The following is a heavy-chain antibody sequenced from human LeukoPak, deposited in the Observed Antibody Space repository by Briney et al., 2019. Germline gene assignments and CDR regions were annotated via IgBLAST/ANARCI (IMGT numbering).Heavy chain of an antibody. CDR3: ARDGPDMVITNGYFDY. CDR2: VSGSGGST. CDR1: GFTFASYA. D-gene: IGHD3-22*01. V-gene: IGHV3-23*01. J-gene: IGHJ4*02. Sequence: GGSLTLSCTASGFTFASYAMTWVRQSPGKGLEWVSAVSGSGGSTYSADSVKGRFTISRDNSKNTLYLQINSLREEDTAVYYCARDGPDMVITNGYFDYWGQGTLVTVSS.